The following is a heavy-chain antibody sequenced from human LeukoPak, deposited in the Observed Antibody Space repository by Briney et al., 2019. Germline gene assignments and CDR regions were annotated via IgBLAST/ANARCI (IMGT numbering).Heavy chain of an antibody. Sequence: GGSLRLSCAASGFTFSDYYMSWIRQAPGKGLEWASYISSSGSTRYYADSVKGRFTISRDNAKNSLYLQMNSLRAEDTAVYYCARYGREAYYYAYWGQGTLVTVSS. CDR3: ARYGREAYYYAY. V-gene: IGHV3-11*01. CDR1: GFTFSDYY. CDR2: ISSSGSTR. D-gene: IGHD1-26*01. J-gene: IGHJ4*02.